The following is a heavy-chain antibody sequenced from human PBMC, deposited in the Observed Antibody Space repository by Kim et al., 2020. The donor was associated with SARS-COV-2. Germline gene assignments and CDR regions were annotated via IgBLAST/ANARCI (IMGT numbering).Heavy chain of an antibody. CDR2: IIPIFGTA. Sequence: SVKVSCKASGGTFSSYAISWVRQAPGQGLEWMGGIIPIFGTANYAQKFQGRVTITADESTSTAYMELSSLRSEDTAVYYCRAYYYYGMDVWGQGTTVTVSS. CDR3: RAYYYYGMDV. V-gene: IGHV1-69*13. CDR1: GGTFSSYA. J-gene: IGHJ6*02.